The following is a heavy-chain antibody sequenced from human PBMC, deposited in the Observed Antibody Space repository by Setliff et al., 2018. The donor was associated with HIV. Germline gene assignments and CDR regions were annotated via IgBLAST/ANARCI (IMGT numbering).Heavy chain of an antibody. CDR3: AREKGGDAAQDAFDI. V-gene: IGHV4-34*01. CDR1: RFTFSSYT. J-gene: IGHJ3*02. CDR2: ITHSGST. D-gene: IGHD3-16*01. Sequence: GSLRLSCAASRFTFSSYTMNWIRQSPGKGLEWIGEITHSGSTNYNPYLKSRVTISLDTSKNQFSLKLSSVTAADTAVYYCAREKGGDAAQDAFDIWGQGTRVTASS.